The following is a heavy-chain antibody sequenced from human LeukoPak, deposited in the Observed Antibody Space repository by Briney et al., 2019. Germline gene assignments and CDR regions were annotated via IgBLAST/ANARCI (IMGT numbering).Heavy chain of an antibody. J-gene: IGHJ4*02. D-gene: IGHD2-21*02. CDR1: GGTFSSYA. CDR2: IIPIFGTA. CDR3: ARDRSWGPPAHCGGDCYAVDY. Sequence: SVKVSCKASGGTFSSYAISWVRQAPGQGLEWMGRIIPIFGTANYAQKFQGRVTITTDESTSTAYMELSSLRSEDTAVYYCARDRSWGPPAHCGGDCYAVDYWGQGTLVTVSS. V-gene: IGHV1-69*05.